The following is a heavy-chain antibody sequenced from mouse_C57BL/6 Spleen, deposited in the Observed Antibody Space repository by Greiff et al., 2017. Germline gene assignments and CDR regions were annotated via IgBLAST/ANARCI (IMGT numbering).Heavy chain of an antibody. V-gene: IGHV1-82*01. CDR3: ARLGYYGSFDY. J-gene: IGHJ2*01. CDR2: IYPGDGDT. D-gene: IGHD1-1*01. CDR1: GYAFSSSW. Sequence: QVQLQQSGPELVKPGASVKISCKASGYAFSSSWMNWVKQRPGKGLVGIGRIYPGDGDTNYNGKFKGKATLTADKSSSTAYMQLSSLTSEDSAVYFCARLGYYGSFDYWGQGTTLTVSS.